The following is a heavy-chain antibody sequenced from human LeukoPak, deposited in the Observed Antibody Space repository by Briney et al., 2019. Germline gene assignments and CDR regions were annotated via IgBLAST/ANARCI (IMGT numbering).Heavy chain of an antibody. Sequence: PGGSLRLSCVASGFTFRNYWMSWARQAAGKGPEWMADIKEDGTKKNYVDSVRGRFTISRDNRNNILYLQMDSLRAEDTGLYYCARDMGRSETSDWYFDLWGRGTLVTVSS. CDR1: GFTFRNYW. CDR2: IKEDGTKK. V-gene: IGHV3-7*01. D-gene: IGHD1-26*01. J-gene: IGHJ2*01. CDR3: ARDMGRSETSDWYFDL.